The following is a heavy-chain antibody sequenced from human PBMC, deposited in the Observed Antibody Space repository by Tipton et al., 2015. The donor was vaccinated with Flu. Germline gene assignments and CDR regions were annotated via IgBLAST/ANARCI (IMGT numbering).Heavy chain of an antibody. CDR2: IWSDGNKK. V-gene: IGHV3-33*08. J-gene: IGHJ4*02. Sequence: SLRLSCAASGFTFNSYAMSWVRQAPGKGLEWVAAIWSDGNKKYYADSVKGRVTISRDNSKNTLYLQMNSVGAEDTAVYYCARETVALVYFDYWGQGTLVTVSS. CDR3: ARETVALVYFDY. D-gene: IGHD5-18*01. CDR1: GFTFNSYA.